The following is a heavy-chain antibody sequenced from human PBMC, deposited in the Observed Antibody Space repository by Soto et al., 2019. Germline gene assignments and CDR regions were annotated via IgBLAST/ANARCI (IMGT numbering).Heavy chain of an antibody. CDR2: IYSGGST. V-gene: IGHV3-53*01. J-gene: IGHJ6*02. Sequence: VRLSCAASGFTVRSNYMSWVRQAPGKGLEWVSVIYSGGSTYYADSVKGRFTISRDNSKNTLYLQMNSLRAEDTAVYYCASAQVWFRASDYDMDVLGQGTLVAVSS. CDR3: ASAQVWFRASDYDMDV. CDR1: GFTVRSNY. D-gene: IGHD3-10*01.